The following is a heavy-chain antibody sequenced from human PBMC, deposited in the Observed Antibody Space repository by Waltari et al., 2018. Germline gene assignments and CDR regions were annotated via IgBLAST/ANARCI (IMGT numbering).Heavy chain of an antibody. Sequence: QVQLVESGGGVVQPGRSLRLSCAASGFTFSSYAMHWVRQAPGKGLEWVAVISYDGSNKYYADSGKGRFTISRDNSKNTLYLQMNSLRAEDTAVYYCARVTTVLPFDYWGQGTLVTVSS. CDR1: GFTFSSYA. J-gene: IGHJ4*02. V-gene: IGHV3-30-3*01. D-gene: IGHD4-4*01. CDR2: ISYDGSNK. CDR3: ARVTTVLPFDY.